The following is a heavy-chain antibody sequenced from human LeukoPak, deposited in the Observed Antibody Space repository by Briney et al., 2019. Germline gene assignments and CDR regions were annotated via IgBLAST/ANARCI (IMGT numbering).Heavy chain of an antibody. Sequence: GGSLRLSCAASGFTFDDYGMSWVRQAPGKGLEWVSIIYRGDGTYYADSVKGRFTISRDSSKNTLYLQMNSLRAEDTAVYYCARDTLPMTTVTAVDSWGQGTLVTVSS. V-gene: IGHV3-53*01. CDR1: GFTFDDYG. CDR3: ARDTLPMTTVTAVDS. D-gene: IGHD4-17*01. CDR2: IYRGDGT. J-gene: IGHJ4*02.